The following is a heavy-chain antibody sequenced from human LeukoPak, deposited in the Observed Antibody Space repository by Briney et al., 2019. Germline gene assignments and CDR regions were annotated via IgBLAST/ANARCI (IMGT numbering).Heavy chain of an antibody. Sequence: SETLSLTCTVSGDSINSYYWTWIRQPPGKGLEWIGYIYYSGSTNYNPSLKSRVTISVDTSKNQFSLTLSSVTAADTAVYYCARHPELYFFDYWGQGTLVTVSS. J-gene: IGHJ4*02. CDR2: IYYSGST. D-gene: IGHD3-10*01. V-gene: IGHV4-59*08. CDR1: GDSINSYY. CDR3: ARHPELYFFDY.